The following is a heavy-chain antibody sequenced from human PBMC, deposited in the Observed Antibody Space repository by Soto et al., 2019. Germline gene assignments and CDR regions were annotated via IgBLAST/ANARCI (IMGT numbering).Heavy chain of an antibody. CDR3: AKGSEVARQELDY. CDR1: GITFRNFG. D-gene: IGHD2-15*01. CDR2: ISSDGSEK. J-gene: IGHJ4*02. Sequence: QVQLVESGGGVVQPGRSPRLYCAASGITFRNFGMHWVRQAPGKGLEWVAAISSDGSEKYYADSVKGRFTISRDNSKNTLFLQMNSLRVEDTAVYYCAKGSEVARQELDYWGQGTLVTVSS. V-gene: IGHV3-30*18.